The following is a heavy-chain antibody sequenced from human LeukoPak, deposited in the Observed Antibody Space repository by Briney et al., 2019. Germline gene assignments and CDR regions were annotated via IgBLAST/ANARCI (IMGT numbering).Heavy chain of an antibody. CDR3: AREQLVGSRYFDY. CDR1: GGSISGGDFY. D-gene: IGHD6-6*01. J-gene: IGHJ4*02. V-gene: IGHV4-30-4*01. Sequence: SQTLSLTCTVSGGSISGGDFYWSWIRQSPGXGLXXIGYIYYSGSTYXXXSLKSRVTISVDTSKNQFSLNLSSVTAADTAMYYCAREQLVGSRYFDYWGQGTLVTVSS. CDR2: IYYSGST.